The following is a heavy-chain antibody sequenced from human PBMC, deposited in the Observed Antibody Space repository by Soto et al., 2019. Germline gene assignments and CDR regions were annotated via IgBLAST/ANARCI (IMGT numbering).Heavy chain of an antibody. CDR2: ISAHNGNT. D-gene: IGHD3-3*01. J-gene: IGHJ4*02. V-gene: IGHV1-18*01. CDR3: ARDSYDFWSGYYHTPFDY. Sequence: ASVKVSCKASGYTFSSYGINWVRQAPGQGLEWMGWISAHNGNTNYAQKPQGRVTMTTDTSTSTAYMELRSLRSDDTAVYYCARDSYDFWSGYYHTPFDYWGQGTLVTVSS. CDR1: GYTFSSYG.